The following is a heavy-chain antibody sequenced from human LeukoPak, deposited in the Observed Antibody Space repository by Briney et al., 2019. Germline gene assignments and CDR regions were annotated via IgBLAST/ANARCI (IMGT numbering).Heavy chain of an antibody. J-gene: IGHJ3*02. CDR2: INPNSGGT. CDR1: GYTFTGYY. D-gene: IGHD6-13*01. V-gene: IGHV1-2*02. CDR3: ARGRRQQLVRSAFDI. Sequence: GASVKVSCKASGYTFTGYYMHWVRQAPGQGLEWMGWINPNSGGTNYAQKFQGRVTMTRDTSISTAYMELSRLRSDDTAVYYCARGRRQQLVRSAFDIWGQGTMVTVSS.